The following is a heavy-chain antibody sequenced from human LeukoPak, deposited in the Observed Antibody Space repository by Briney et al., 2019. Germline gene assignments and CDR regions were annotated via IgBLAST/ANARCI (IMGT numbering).Heavy chain of an antibody. CDR1: GGSISSYY. V-gene: IGHV4-59*01. D-gene: IGHD6-19*01. CDR3: ARVSYSSGWLPFDY. CDR2: IYYSGST. J-gene: IGHJ4*02. Sequence: SETLSLTCTVSGGSISSYYWSWIRQPPGKGLEWIGYIYYSGSTNYNPSLKSRVTISVDTSKNQFSLKLSSMTAADTAVYYCARVSYSSGWLPFDYWGQGTLVTVSS.